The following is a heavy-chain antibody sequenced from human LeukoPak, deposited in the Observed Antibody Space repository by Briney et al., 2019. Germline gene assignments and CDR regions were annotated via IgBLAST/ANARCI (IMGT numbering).Heavy chain of an antibody. CDR3: ARVGLDYSGNIIKYYFDY. V-gene: IGHV4-34*01. J-gene: IGHJ4*02. CDR1: GGSFSGYY. D-gene: IGHD4-23*01. Sequence: PWEPLSLTCGLCGGSFSGYYGSGLRQPTGKGLEWIGEFYHSESTKYHPPLESRVPISVDTSKHQFSLKLSSVTAADTAVYYCARVGLDYSGNIIKYYFDYWGQGTLVTVSS. CDR2: FYHSEST.